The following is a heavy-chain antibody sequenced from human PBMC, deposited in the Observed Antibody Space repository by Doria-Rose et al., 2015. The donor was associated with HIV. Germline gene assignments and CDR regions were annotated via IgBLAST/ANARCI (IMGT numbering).Heavy chain of an antibody. CDR1: GVSLSSPGMG. CDR2: IFSDDDR. J-gene: IGHJ4*02. CDR3: ARIKSSRWYHKYYFDF. V-gene: IGHV2-26*01. Sequence: QITLKESGPVLVKPTETLTLTCTVSGVSLSSPGMGVSWIRQPPGKALEWLANIFSDDDRPYKTSLKSRLTISRGTSKSQVVLTMTDMDPVDTATYYCARIKSSRWYHKYYFDFWGQGTLVIVSA. D-gene: IGHD6-13*01.